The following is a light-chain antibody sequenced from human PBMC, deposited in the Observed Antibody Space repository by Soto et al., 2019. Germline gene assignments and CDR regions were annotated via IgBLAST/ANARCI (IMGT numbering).Light chain of an antibody. Sequence: DIQMTQSPSSLSASVGDRVTITCRASQSISSYLNWYQQKPGKAPKLLIYAASSLQSGVPSIFSCGGSSTDFTLPILSLQPEDFATYYCQQSYSTLSLTFGGGTKVEIK. CDR2: AAS. CDR1: QSISSY. J-gene: IGKJ4*01. CDR3: QQSYSTLSLT. V-gene: IGKV1-39*01.